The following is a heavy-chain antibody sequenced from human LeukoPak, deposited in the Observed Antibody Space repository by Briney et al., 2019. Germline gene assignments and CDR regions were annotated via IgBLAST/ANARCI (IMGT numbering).Heavy chain of an antibody. Sequence: NPSETLSLTCTVSGGSISSGGYYWSWIRQPPGKGLEWIGYIYHSGSTYYNPSLKSRVTISVDTSKNQFSLKLSSVTAADTAVYYCARTRVVVAATHWYFDLWGRGTLVTVSS. CDR3: ARTRVVVAATHWYFDL. V-gene: IGHV4-30-2*01. D-gene: IGHD2-15*01. CDR1: GGSISSGGYY. J-gene: IGHJ2*01. CDR2: IYHSGST.